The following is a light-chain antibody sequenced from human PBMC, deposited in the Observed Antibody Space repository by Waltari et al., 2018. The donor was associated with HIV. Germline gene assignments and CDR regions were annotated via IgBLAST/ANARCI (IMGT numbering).Light chain of an antibody. V-gene: IGLV1-40*01. CDR3: QSHDSSLSGYV. CDR2: GNS. J-gene: IGLJ1*01. CDR1: SSNIGAGYH. Sequence: QSVLTQPPSVSGAPGQRVTISCTGSSSNIGAGYHVHRYQQLPGTATELLICGNSKLPSGVPDRFCGSKSGTSASLAITGLQAEDEADYHCQSHDSSLSGYVFGTGTKVTVL.